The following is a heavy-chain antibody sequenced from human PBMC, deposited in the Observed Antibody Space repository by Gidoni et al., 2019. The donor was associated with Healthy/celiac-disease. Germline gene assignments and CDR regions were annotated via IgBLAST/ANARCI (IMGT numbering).Heavy chain of an antibody. Sequence: EVQLVESGGGLVKPGGSLRLSCAASGFTFSSYSMNWVRQAPGKGLEWVSSISSSSSYIYYADSVKGRFTISRDNAKNSLYLQMNSLRAEDTAVYYCARGTNVDTAMVDYWGQGTLVTVSS. V-gene: IGHV3-21*01. CDR3: ARGTNVDTAMVDY. J-gene: IGHJ4*02. CDR1: GFTFSSYS. D-gene: IGHD5-18*01. CDR2: ISSSSSYI.